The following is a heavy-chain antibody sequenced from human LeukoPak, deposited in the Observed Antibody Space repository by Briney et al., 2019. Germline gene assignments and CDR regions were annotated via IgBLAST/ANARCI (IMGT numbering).Heavy chain of an antibody. J-gene: IGHJ6*02. CDR3: ARKYYSLDV. CDR2: VYTDGTT. CDR1: GFAVSSYY. D-gene: IGHD3-10*01. V-gene: IGHV3-53*01. Sequence: GGSLRLSCAASGFAVSSYYMSWVRQAPGKGLEWVSVVYTDGTTYYADSVKGRFTISRDNSKNTLYLQMNSLRAEDTAVYYCARKYYSLDVWGQGTTATVSS.